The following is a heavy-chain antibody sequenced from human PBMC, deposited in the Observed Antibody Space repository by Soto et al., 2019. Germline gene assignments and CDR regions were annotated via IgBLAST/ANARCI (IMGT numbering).Heavy chain of an antibody. CDR2: ICRNDDK. J-gene: IGHJ4*02. CDR3: AHRLEYYFGY. CDR1: GFSLSTSGVG. V-gene: IGHV2-5*01. D-gene: IGHD1-1*01. Sequence: QITLKESGPTLVNPPQPLPLTCTFSGFSLSTSGVGVGWIRQPPGKDLEWLALICRNDDKRYRPSLKSRLTNTKDTSKNQVVITMTNMDPVDTATYYCAHRLEYYFGYWGQGTLVTVSS.